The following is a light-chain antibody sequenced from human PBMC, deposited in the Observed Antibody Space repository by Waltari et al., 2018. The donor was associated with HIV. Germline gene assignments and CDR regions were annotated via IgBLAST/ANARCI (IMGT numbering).Light chain of an antibody. CDR2: EVL. J-gene: IGLJ2*01. CDR3: CSYSGTGVV. V-gene: IGLV2-23*02. CDR1: SSDVGAYNL. Sequence: QSALTQPASVSGSPGQSITISCTGTSSDVGAYNLFSWYQTYPGKAPKLMFFEVLKRPSGVADLFSGSSAGNTASLTISGLQTEDEGDYYCCSYSGTGVVFGGGTKVTVL.